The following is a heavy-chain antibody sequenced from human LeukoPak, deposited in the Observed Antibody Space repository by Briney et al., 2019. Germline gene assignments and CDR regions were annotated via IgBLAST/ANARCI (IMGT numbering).Heavy chain of an antibody. Sequence: GGSLRLSCAASGFTFSSYGMHWVRQAPGKGLEWVAVISYDGSNKYYADSVKGRFTISRDNSKNTLYLQMNSLRAEDTAVYYCAKGLGSSWINWVDPWGQGTLVTVSS. CDR1: GFTFSSYG. J-gene: IGHJ5*02. D-gene: IGHD6-13*01. CDR3: AKGLGSSWINWVDP. V-gene: IGHV3-30*18. CDR2: ISYDGSNK.